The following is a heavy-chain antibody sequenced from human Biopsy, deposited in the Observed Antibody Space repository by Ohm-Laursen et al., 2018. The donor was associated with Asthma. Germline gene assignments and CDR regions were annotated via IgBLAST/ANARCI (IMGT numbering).Heavy chain of an antibody. D-gene: IGHD5-12*01. J-gene: IGHJ6*02. CDR3: ARGYSGSDRIVYYYSGLEV. CDR2: LIPVLGTP. V-gene: IGHV1-69*13. CDR1: GDSFSNYA. Sequence: SVKVPCKTSGDSFSNYAISWVRQAPGQGLEWMGGLIPVLGTPDHAQMFEGRVTITADESTSAAYMELSSLSSEDTAVYYCARGYSGSDRIVYYYSGLEVWGQGTTVTVSS.